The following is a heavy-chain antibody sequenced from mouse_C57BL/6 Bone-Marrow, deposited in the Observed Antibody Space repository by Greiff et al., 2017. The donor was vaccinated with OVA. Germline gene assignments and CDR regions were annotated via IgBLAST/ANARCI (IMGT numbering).Heavy chain of an antibody. J-gene: IGHJ1*03. V-gene: IGHV5-4*03. D-gene: IGHD1-1*01. CDR1: GFTFSSYA. CDR2: ISDGGSYT. CDR3: ARGSTTVVADWYFDV. Sequence: EVKLVESGGGLVKPGGSLKLSCAASGFTFSSYAMSWVRQTPEKRLEWVATISDGGSYTYYPDNVKGRFTISRDNAKNNLYLQMSHLKSEDTAMYYCARGSTTVVADWYFDVWGTGTTVTVSS.